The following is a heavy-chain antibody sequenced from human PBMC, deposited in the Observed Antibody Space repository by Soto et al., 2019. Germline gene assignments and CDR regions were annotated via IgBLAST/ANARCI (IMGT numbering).Heavy chain of an antibody. V-gene: IGHV4-30-4*01. Sequence: PSETLSITCSVSGGSVGTTDYNWSWIRQPPGKGLEWIGYISDGGTTNYNSSLKSRAIISLDTSKNQFSLRLSSVTAADTAVYYCARDHGYDSSGYYSYFFVYWGQGALVTAPQ. CDR3: ARDHGYDSSGYYSYFFVY. D-gene: IGHD3-22*01. CDR2: ISDGGTT. CDR1: GGSVGTTDYN. J-gene: IGHJ4*02.